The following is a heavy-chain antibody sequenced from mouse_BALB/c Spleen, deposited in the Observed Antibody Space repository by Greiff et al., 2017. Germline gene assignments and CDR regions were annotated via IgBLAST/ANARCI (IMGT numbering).Heavy chain of an antibody. J-gene: IGHJ3*01. CDR3: ARCYYDYAWFAY. D-gene: IGHD2-4*01. CDR2: ISYSGST. CDR1: GDSITSGY. V-gene: IGHV3-8*02. Sequence: EVKLMESGPSLVKPSQTLSLTCSVTGDSITSGYWNWIRKFPGNKLEYMGYISYSGSTYYNPSLKSRISITRDTSKNQYYLQLNSVTTEDTATYYCARCYYDYAWFAYWGQGTLVTVSA.